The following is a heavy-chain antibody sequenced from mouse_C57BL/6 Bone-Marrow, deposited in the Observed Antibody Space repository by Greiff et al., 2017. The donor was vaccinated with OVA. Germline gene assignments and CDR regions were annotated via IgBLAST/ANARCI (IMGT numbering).Heavy chain of an antibody. D-gene: IGHD2-5*01. V-gene: IGHV5-6*02. CDR1: GFTFSSYG. Sequence: EVKLVESGGDLVKPGGSLKLSCAASGFTFSSYGMSWVRQTPDKRLEWVATISSGGSYTYYPDSVKGRFTISRDNAKNTLYLQMSSLKSEDTAMDYCASYSNFFDYWGQGTTLTVSS. CDR2: ISSGGSYT. J-gene: IGHJ2*01. CDR3: ASYSNFFDY.